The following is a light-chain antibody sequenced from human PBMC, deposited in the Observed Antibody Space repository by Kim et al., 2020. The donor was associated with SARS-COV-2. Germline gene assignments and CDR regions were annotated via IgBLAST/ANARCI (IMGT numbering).Light chain of an antibody. Sequence: SSELTQDPAVSVALGQTVRITCQGDSLRSYYASWYQQKPGQAPVVVIYGKNNRPSGIPDRFSGSRSGNTASLTITGAQAEDEADYYCNSRDSSGNHYVFGTGTNVTVL. CDR1: SLRSYY. V-gene: IGLV3-19*01. CDR2: GKN. J-gene: IGLJ1*01. CDR3: NSRDSSGNHYV.